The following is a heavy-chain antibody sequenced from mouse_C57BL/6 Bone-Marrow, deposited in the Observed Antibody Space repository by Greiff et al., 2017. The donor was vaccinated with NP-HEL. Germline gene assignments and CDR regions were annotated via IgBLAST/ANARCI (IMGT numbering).Heavy chain of an antibody. CDR1: GYAFSSSW. CDR2: IYGGDGDT. Sequence: VQLQQSGPELVKPGASVKISCKASGYAFSSSWVNWVKQRPGKGLEWIGRIYGGDGDTNYNGKFKGKATLTADKSSSTAYMQLSSLTSEDSAVYFCANYCGSGDYWGQGTTLTVSS. CDR3: ANYCGSGDY. D-gene: IGHD1-1*01. J-gene: IGHJ2*01. V-gene: IGHV1-82*01.